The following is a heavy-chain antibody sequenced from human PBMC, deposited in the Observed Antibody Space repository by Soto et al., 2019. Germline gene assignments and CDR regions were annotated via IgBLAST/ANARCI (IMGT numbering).Heavy chain of an antibody. Sequence: SVKVSCKASGYTFTSYAMHWVRQAPGQRLEWMGWINAGNGNTKYSQKFQGRVTITRDTSASTAYMELSSLRSEDTAVYYCASASGSYRYYFDYWGQGTPVTVSS. CDR3: ASASGSYRYYFDY. CDR1: GYTFTSYA. CDR2: INAGNGNT. V-gene: IGHV1-3*01. J-gene: IGHJ4*02. D-gene: IGHD1-26*01.